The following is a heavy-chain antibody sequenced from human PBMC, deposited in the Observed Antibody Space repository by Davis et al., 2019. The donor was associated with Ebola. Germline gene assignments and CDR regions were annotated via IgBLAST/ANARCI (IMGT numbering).Heavy chain of an antibody. Sequence: PGGSLRLSCVASGLTFSDYVMNWVRQAPGKGLEYVSGISSDGRSTYYANSVKGKFTISRDNSKNTLYLQMGSLRTEDMAVYYCATTYCGSDCYAYYFDYWGQGTLVTVSS. J-gene: IGHJ4*02. CDR1: GLTFSDYV. CDR3: ATTYCGSDCYAYYFDY. V-gene: IGHV3-64*01. D-gene: IGHD2-21*02. CDR2: ISSDGRST.